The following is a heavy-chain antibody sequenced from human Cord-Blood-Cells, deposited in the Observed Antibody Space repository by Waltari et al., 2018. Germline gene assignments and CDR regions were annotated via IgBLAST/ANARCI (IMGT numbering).Heavy chain of an antibody. CDR3: ARVPMDAFDI. Sequence: YMHWVRQAPGQGLEWMGRINPNSGGTNYAQKFQGRVTMTRDTSISTAYMELSRLRSDDTAVYYCARVPMDAFDIWGQGTMVTVSS. CDR1: Y. J-gene: IGHJ3*02. CDR2: INPNSGGT. V-gene: IGHV1-2*06.